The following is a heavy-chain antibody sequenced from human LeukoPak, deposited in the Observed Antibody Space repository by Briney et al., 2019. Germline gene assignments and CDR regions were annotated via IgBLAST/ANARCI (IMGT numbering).Heavy chain of an antibody. CDR3: ARFSPITMVRGVIFDTFDI. J-gene: IGHJ3*02. CDR2: IYYSGST. Sequence: SETLSLTCTVSGGSISNYYWSWIRQPPGKGLEWIGYIYYSGSTNYNPSLKSRVTISVDRSKNQFSLKLSSVTAADTAVYYCARFSPITMVRGVIFDTFDIRGQGTMVTVSS. CDR1: GGSISNYY. D-gene: IGHD3-10*01. V-gene: IGHV4-59*12.